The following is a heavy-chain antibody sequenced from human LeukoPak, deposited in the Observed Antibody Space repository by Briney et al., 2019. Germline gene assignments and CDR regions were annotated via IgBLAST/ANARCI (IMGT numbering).Heavy chain of an antibody. D-gene: IGHD6-25*01. CDR3: AKDIAAGMYSFDH. Sequence: GGSLRLSCAASGFTVSSNYMSWVRQAPGKGLEWVSSLSGSGDATFFADSVKGRFTISRDNSKNTVYLQMNSLRAEDTAVYYCAKDIAAGMYSFDHWGQGTLVTVSS. CDR1: GFTVSSNY. V-gene: IGHV3-23*01. J-gene: IGHJ4*02. CDR2: LSGSGDAT.